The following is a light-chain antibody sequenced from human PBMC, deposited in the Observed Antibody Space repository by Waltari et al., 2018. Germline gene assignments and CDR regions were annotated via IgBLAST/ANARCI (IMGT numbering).Light chain of an antibody. J-gene: IGKJ2*01. V-gene: IGKV3-20*01. CDR1: QSVSSSY. Sequence: EIVLTQSPGTLSLSPGGRATLSCRASQSVSSSYLAWYQQKPGQAPRRLIYGASSLATGISDRLSGSGSGTDFTLTISRLAPEDFVVYYCQQYGSSPGTFGQGTKLEIK. CDR2: GAS. CDR3: QQYGSSPGT.